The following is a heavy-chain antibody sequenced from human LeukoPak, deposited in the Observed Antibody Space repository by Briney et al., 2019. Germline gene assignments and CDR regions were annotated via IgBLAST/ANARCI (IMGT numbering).Heavy chain of an antibody. D-gene: IGHD4-23*01. CDR1: GGTFSSYA. V-gene: IGHV1-69*05. CDR2: IIPIFGTA. J-gene: IGHJ2*01. Sequence: SVKVSCKASGGTFSSYAISWVRQAPGQGLEWMGGIIPIFGTANYAQKFQGRVTITTDESTSTAYMELSSLRSEDTAVYYCATRIGGNSDWYFDLWGRGTLVTVSS. CDR3: ATRIGGNSDWYFDL.